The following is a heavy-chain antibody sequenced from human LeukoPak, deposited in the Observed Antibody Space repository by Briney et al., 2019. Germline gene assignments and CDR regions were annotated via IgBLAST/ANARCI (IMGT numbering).Heavy chain of an antibody. CDR3: ARDRELGY. CDR1: GGSISDYY. Sequence: SETLSLTCTVSGGSISDYYWNWIRRPPGKGLEWIGYIYNSVSTDYNPSLKSRVTITVDTSKNQFFLKLNSVTAADTAVYYCARDRELGYWGQGTLVTVSS. J-gene: IGHJ4*02. CDR2: IYNSVST. D-gene: IGHD1-26*01. V-gene: IGHV4-59*01.